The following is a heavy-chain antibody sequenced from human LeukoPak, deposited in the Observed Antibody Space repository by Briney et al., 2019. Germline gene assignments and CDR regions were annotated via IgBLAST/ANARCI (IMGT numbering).Heavy chain of an antibody. Sequence: GGSLRLSCAASGFTFSDYWMHWIRQAPGKGLVWVSRITTDGSTSYADSVRGRFTISRDNAKNTLYLQMNSLRVEDTAVYFCARIQVGGVVDSWRQGTLVTVSS. D-gene: IGHD2-8*01. V-gene: IGHV3-74*01. J-gene: IGHJ4*02. CDR2: ITTDGST. CDR3: ARIQVGGVVDS. CDR1: GFTFSDYW.